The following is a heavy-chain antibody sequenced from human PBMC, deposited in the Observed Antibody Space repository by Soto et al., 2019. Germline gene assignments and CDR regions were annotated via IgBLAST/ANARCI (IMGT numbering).Heavy chain of an antibody. J-gene: IGHJ4*02. CDR2: ISSSGSTI. V-gene: IGHV3-11*01. D-gene: IGHD1-7*01. Sequence: PGGSLRLSCAASGFTFSDYYMSWIRQAPGKGLEWVSYISSSGSTIYYADSVKGRFTISRDNAKNSLYLQMNSLRAEDTAVYYCARGEQWVYNWNYLSHLDYWGQGTLVTVSS. CDR3: ARGEQWVYNWNYLSHLDY. CDR1: GFTFSDYY.